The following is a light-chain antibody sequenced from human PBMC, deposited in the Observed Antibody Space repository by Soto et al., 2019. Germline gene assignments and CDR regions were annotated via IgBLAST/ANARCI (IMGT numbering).Light chain of an antibody. CDR1: QSVSSN. CDR3: QQYSNWYT. CDR2: GAS. Sequence: EIVMTQSPPTLSVSPGERATLSCRASQSVSSNLAWYQQKPGQAPRLLIYGASTRATGIPARFSGSGSETEFTLTISSLQSEDFAVYYCQQYSNWYTFGQGTKLEIK. V-gene: IGKV3-15*01. J-gene: IGKJ2*01.